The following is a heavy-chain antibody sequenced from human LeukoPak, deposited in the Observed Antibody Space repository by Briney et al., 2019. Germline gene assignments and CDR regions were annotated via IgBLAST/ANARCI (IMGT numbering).Heavy chain of an antibody. Sequence: SETLSLTCSVSGDSITSYYWSWIRQPPGKGLEWIEYIHYSGSTNYNPSLRSRVTISVDTSKNQFSLRLSSVTAADTAVYYCGRGWISPYSGYDYDYFDYWGQGALVTVSS. J-gene: IGHJ4*02. CDR3: GRGWISPYSGYDYDYFDY. CDR2: IHYSGST. D-gene: IGHD5-12*01. CDR1: GDSITSYY. V-gene: IGHV4-59*01.